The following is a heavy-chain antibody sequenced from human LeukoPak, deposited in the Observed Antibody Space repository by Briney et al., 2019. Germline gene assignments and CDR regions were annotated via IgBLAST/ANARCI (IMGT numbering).Heavy chain of an antibody. Sequence: SSETLSLTCAVYGGSFSGYYWSWIRQPPGNGLEWIGEINHSGSTNYNPSLKSRVTISVDTSKNQFSLKLSSVTAADTAVYYCARGRTIVGATGDFWGQGTLVTVSS. V-gene: IGHV4-34*01. J-gene: IGHJ4*02. CDR1: GGSFSGYY. D-gene: IGHD1-26*01. CDR2: INHSGST. CDR3: ARGRTIVGATGDF.